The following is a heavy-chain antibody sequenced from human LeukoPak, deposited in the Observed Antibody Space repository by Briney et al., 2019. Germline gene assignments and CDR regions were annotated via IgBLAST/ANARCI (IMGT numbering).Heavy chain of an antibody. Sequence: ASVKVSCKASGYTSTGYYMHWVRQAPGQGLEWMGWINPNSGGTNYAQKFQGRVTMTRDTSISTAYMELSRLRSDDTAVYYCAREYRITMIVRRGAFDIWGQGTMVTVSS. D-gene: IGHD3-22*01. J-gene: IGHJ3*02. CDR2: INPNSGGT. V-gene: IGHV1-2*02. CDR3: AREYRITMIVRRGAFDI. CDR1: GYTSTGYY.